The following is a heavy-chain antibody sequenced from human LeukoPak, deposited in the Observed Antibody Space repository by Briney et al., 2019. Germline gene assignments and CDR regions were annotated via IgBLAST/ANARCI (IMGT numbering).Heavy chain of an antibody. CDR1: GYSISSGYY. V-gene: IGHV4-38-2*01. Sequence: SETLSLTCAVSGYSISSGYYWGWIRQPPGKGPEWIGTIYYVGDTYYNPSLQSRVTISVDTSKNQFSLKLSSVTAADTAVYYCARSPGSRYAYDDYWGQGTLVTVS. J-gene: IGHJ4*02. CDR3: ARSPGSRYAYDDY. CDR2: IYYVGDT. D-gene: IGHD6-13*01.